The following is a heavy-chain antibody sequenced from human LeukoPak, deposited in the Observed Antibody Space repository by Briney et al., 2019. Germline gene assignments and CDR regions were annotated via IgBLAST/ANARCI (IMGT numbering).Heavy chain of an antibody. Sequence: GGSLRLSCAASGFTFSSFWMHWVRQAPGKGLVWVSRIKSDGSSTNYADSVEGRFTISRDNAKNTLYLQMNSLRADDTAVYYCARNSLVGGASFDYWGQGTLVTVSS. J-gene: IGHJ4*02. V-gene: IGHV3-74*01. CDR2: IKSDGSST. CDR1: GFTFSSFW. CDR3: ARNSLVGGASFDY. D-gene: IGHD1-26*01.